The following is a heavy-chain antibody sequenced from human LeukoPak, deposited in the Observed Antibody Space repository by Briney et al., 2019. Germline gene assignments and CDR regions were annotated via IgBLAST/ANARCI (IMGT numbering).Heavy chain of an antibody. Sequence: GASVKVSYKASGGTFSSYAISWVRQAPGQGLEWMGGIIPIFGTANYAQKFQGRVTITADKSTSTAYMELSSLRSEDTAVYYCARGSSSSSWYWGATPDWFDPWGQGTLVTVSS. CDR2: IIPIFGTA. D-gene: IGHD6-13*01. CDR3: ARGSSSSSWYWGATPDWFDP. V-gene: IGHV1-69*06. J-gene: IGHJ5*02. CDR1: GGTFSSYA.